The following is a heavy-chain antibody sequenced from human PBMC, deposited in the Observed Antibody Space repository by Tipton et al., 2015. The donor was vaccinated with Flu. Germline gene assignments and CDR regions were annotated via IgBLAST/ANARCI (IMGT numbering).Heavy chain of an antibody. CDR3: ATEYRGGGNRYYFDY. D-gene: IGHD4-23*01. J-gene: IGHJ4*02. CDR2: IYYSGST. V-gene: IGHV4-59*01. CDR1: GGSISGYY. Sequence: TLSLTCTVSGGSISGYYWTWIRQPPGKGLEWIGYIYYSGSTNYNPSLKSRVTISVDTSKNQFSLKLSSVTAADTAVYYCATEYRGGGNRYYFDYWGQGTVVTVSS.